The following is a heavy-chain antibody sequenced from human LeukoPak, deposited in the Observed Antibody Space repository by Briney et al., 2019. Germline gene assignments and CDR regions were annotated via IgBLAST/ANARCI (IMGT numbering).Heavy chain of an antibody. CDR3: ARAAGGYDIRLYYFDY. Sequence: SVKVSCKASGGTFSSYAISWVRQAPGQGPEWMGGIIPIFGTANYAQKFQGRVTITADESTSTAYMELSSLRSEDTAVYYCARAAGGYDIRLYYFDYWGQGTLVTVSS. V-gene: IGHV1-69*13. D-gene: IGHD3-9*01. CDR2: IIPIFGTA. J-gene: IGHJ4*02. CDR1: GGTFSSYA.